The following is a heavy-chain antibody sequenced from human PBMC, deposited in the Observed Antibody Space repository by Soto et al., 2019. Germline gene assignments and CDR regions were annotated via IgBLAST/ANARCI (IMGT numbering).Heavy chain of an antibody. D-gene: IGHD3-22*01. V-gene: IGHV3-30-3*01. Sequence: QVQLVESGGGVVQPGRSLRLSCAASGFIFSDYALHWVRQAPDKGLEWVAITSNYGGSQYYADSGKGRFTICRDNSKNTLYLQMKSLRPNDTAVYFCVRGPDYYDGAGFNYVEVYFDYWGQGTLVTVSS. J-gene: IGHJ4*02. CDR3: VRGPDYYDGAGFNYVEVYFDY. CDR1: GFIFSDYA. CDR2: TSNYGGSQ.